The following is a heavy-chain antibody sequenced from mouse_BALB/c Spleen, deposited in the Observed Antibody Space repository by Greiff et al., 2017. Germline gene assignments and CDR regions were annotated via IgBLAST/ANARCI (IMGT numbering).Heavy chain of an antibody. CDR1: GYTFTDYE. Sequence: QLKQSGAELVRPGASVTLSCKASGYTFTDYEMHWVKQTPVHGLEWIGAIDPETGGTAYNQKFKGKATLTADKSSSTAYMELRSLTSEDSAVYYCTRGMTPYWGQGTSVTVSS. V-gene: IGHV1-15*01. J-gene: IGHJ4*01. CDR3: TRGMTPY. CDR2: IDPETGGT.